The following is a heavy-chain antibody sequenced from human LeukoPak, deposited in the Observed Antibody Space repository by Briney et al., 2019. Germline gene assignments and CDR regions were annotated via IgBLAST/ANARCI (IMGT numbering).Heavy chain of an antibody. CDR3: ARGTTSVTNYFDY. D-gene: IGHD1-1*01. Sequence: SVTVSCTASGGTFSSYAISWVRQAPGQGLEWMGGIIPIFGTANYAQKFQGRVTITADESTSTAYMELSSLRSEDTAVYYCARGTTSVTNYFDYWGQGTLVTVSS. J-gene: IGHJ4*02. CDR1: GGTFSSYA. V-gene: IGHV1-69*13. CDR2: IIPIFGTA.